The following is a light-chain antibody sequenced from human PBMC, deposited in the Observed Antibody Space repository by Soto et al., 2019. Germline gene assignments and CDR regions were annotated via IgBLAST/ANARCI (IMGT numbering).Light chain of an antibody. V-gene: IGLV4-69*01. Sequence: QLVLTQSPSASASLGASVKITCTVSSGHSSYAIAWHQQQQEKGPRYLMKLSSDGSHSKGAGIHDRFSGSSSGAERYLTISSLHSEEEADYYCQTWETGARVVFGGGTKLTVL. CDR2: LSSDGSH. CDR3: QTWETGARVV. J-gene: IGLJ2*01. CDR1: SGHSSYA.